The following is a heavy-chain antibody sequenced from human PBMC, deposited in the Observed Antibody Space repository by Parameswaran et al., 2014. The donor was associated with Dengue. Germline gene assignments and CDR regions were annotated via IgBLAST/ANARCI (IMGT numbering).Heavy chain of an antibody. Sequence: WVRQAPGQGLEWMGIINPSGGSTIYAQKVQGRVTMTRDTSTSTVYMELSSLRSEDTAVYYCARSPARSSSADNWFDPWGQGTLVTVSS. D-gene: IGHD6-6*01. CDR3: ARSPARSSSADNWFDP. V-gene: IGHV1-46*01. CDR2: INPSGGST. J-gene: IGHJ5*02.